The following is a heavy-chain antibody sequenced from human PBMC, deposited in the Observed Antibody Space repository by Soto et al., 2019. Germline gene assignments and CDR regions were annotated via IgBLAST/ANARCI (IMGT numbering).Heavy chain of an antibody. V-gene: IGHV2-70*13. CDR2: IERDDDDK. J-gene: IGHJ6*02. CDR1: GFSLTRPGMG. CDR3: ARSIRGPRRFNGMDV. D-gene: IGHD1-20*01. Sequence: SGPTLVNPTETLTLTCTFSGFSLTRPGMGVSATRQHPGKDLEWLALIERDDDDKYYNTSLKTRLTISKDTRKNQVVLTMANMDPADTGTYYCARSIRGPRRFNGMDVWGQGTTVTVSS.